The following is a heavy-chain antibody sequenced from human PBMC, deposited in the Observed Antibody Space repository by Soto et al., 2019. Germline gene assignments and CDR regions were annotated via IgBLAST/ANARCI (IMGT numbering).Heavy chain of an antibody. V-gene: IGHV4-59*08. J-gene: IGHJ2*01. CDR2: IYYSGST. CDR3: ARHVGLGEHNYYGSGSYYNGHWYFDL. D-gene: IGHD3-10*01. Sequence: SETLSLTCTVSGGSISSYYWSWIRQPPGKGLEWIGYIYYSGSTNYNPSLKSRVTISVDTSKNQFSLKLSSVTAADTAVYYCARHVGLGEHNYYGSGSYYNGHWYFDLWGRGTLVTVSS. CDR1: GGSISSYY.